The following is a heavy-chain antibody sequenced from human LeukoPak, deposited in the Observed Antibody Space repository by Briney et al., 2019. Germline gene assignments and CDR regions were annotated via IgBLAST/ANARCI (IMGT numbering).Heavy chain of an antibody. CDR3: ARFTSPQLLCRSWFGR. J-gene: IGHJ5*02. V-gene: IGHV4-31*03. CDR2: IYYSRST. D-gene: IGHD2-2*01. Sequence: SETLSLTCTVSGVSISSGGHYWRGLRQHPGKGLEWNGYIYYSRSTYYNPSLKSRITISVDTSKNQFSLKLSSVTAADTAGYCCARFTSPQLLCRSWFGRWGQGTLVTVSS. CDR1: GVSISSGGHY.